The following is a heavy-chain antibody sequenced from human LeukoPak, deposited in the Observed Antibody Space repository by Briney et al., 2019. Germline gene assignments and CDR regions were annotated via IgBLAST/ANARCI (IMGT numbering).Heavy chain of an antibody. CDR1: GFTFSSYS. CDR2: ISSSSSTI. CDR3: AREGIPSYYYYMDV. D-gene: IGHD1-14*01. V-gene: IGHV3-48*04. Sequence: GGSLRLSCAASGFTFSSYSMNWVRQAPGKGLEWVSYISSSSSTIYYADSVKGRFTISRDNAKNSLYLQMNSLRAEDTAVYYCAREGIPSYYYYMDVWGKGTTVTVSS. J-gene: IGHJ6*03.